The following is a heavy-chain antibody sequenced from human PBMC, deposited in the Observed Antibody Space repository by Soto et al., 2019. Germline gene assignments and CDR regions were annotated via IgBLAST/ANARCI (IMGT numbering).Heavy chain of an antibody. CDR2: IIPIFGTA. J-gene: IGHJ4*02. CDR3: ARDLPDYDSSGYYYPFDY. D-gene: IGHD3-22*01. V-gene: IGHV1-69*13. CDR1: GGTFSSYA. Sequence: GASVKVSCKASGGTFSSYAISWVRQAPGQGLEWMGGIIPIFGTANYAQKFQGRVTITADESTSTAYMELSSLRSEDTAVYYCARDLPDYDSSGYYYPFDYWGQGTLVTVSS.